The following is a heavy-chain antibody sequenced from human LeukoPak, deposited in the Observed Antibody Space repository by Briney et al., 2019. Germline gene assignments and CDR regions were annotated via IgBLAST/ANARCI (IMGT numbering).Heavy chain of an antibody. CDR1: GFTFSSYG. J-gene: IGHJ4*02. D-gene: IGHD4-23*01. CDR3: ARDLGRQWLLPAAPDY. Sequence: GGSLRLSCAASGFTFSSYGMHWVRQAPGKGLEWVAVIWYDGSNKYYADSVKGRFTISRDNSKNTLYLQMNSLRAEDTAVYYCARDLGRQWLLPAAPDYWGQGTLVTVSS. V-gene: IGHV3-33*01. CDR2: IWYDGSNK.